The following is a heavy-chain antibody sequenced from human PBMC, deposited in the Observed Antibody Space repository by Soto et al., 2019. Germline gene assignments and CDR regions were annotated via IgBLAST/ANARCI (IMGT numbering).Heavy chain of an antibody. D-gene: IGHD1-26*01. CDR3: ARERQWDPLIS. CDR1: GYTFSNYG. V-gene: IGHV1-18*01. J-gene: IGHJ5*02. Sequence: QVQLVQSGVEVKMPGASVKLSCKASGYTFSNYGLTWVRQDPGQGLEWIGWVSGYNRNTNYAQNFEDRVIMTTDTSTNTAYMAMRSHRSDDTRIYYCARERQWDPLISWGQGTLLTVSP. CDR2: VSGYNRNT.